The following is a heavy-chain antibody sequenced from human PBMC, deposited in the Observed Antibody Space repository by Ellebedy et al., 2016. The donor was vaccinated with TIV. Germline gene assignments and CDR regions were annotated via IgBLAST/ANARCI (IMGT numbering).Heavy chain of an antibody. V-gene: IGHV5-51*01. J-gene: IGHJ3*02. CDR3: ARQSQGLGQGPFDI. Sequence: VESLKISCKVSGYSFTNYWIAWVRQMPGKGLERMGVIYPGDSDTRYSPSFQGQVTISADKSISTAYLQWSSLKASDTAMYYCARQSQGLGQGPFDIWGQGTMVTVSS. CDR2: IYPGDSDT. CDR1: GYSFTNYW. D-gene: IGHD7-27*01.